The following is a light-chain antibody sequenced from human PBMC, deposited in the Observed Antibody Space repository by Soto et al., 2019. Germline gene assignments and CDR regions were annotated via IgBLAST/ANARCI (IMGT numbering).Light chain of an antibody. V-gene: IGLV2-23*01. CDR2: EGS. CDR1: SSDVGSYNL. J-gene: IGLJ2*01. CDR3: CSYAGSRNVV. Sequence: QSALTQPASVSGSPGQSITISCTGTSSDVGSYNLVSWYQQHPGKAPKLMIYEGSKRPSGVSNRFSGSKSGNPASLTISGLQAEDEADYYCCSYAGSRNVVFGGGTKLTVL.